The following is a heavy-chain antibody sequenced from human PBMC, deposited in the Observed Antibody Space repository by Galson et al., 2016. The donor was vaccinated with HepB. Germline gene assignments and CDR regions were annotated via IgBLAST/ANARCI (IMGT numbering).Heavy chain of an antibody. J-gene: IGHJ4*02. Sequence: SLRLSCAASGFTFSSYGMHWVRQAPGKGLEWVAVISYDGSNKYYADSVKGRFTISRDNSKNTLYLQMNSLRAEDTAVYYCAKNAIWFGELLGRGWGYFDYWDQGTLVTVSS. CDR1: GFTFSSYG. CDR3: AKNAIWFGELLGRGWGYFDY. D-gene: IGHD3-10*01. V-gene: IGHV3-30*18. CDR2: ISYDGSNK.